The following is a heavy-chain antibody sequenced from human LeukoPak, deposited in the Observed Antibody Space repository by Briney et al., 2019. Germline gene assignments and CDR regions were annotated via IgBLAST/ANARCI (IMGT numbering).Heavy chain of an antibody. Sequence: ASVKVSCKASGYTFTSYYMHWVRQAPGQGLEWMGIINPSGGSTSYAQKFQGRVTMTRDTSTSTVYMELSRLRSDDTAVYYCARALGGSGSYYHDAFDIWGQGTMVTVSS. CDR2: INPSGGST. J-gene: IGHJ3*02. CDR1: GYTFTSYY. D-gene: IGHD3-10*01. V-gene: IGHV1-46*01. CDR3: ARALGGSGSYYHDAFDI.